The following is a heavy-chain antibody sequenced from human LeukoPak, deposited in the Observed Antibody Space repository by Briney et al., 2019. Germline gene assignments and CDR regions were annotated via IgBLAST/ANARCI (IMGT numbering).Heavy chain of an antibody. CDR3: ASAISRRAFDI. D-gene: IGHD3-3*01. Sequence: GGSLRLSCAASGFTFSDHYMDWVRQAPGKGLEWVGLTRNKANSYTTEYAASVKGRFTISRDDSKNSLYLQMNSLKTEDTAVYYCASAISRRAFDIWGQGTMVTVSS. V-gene: IGHV3-72*01. J-gene: IGHJ3*02. CDR2: TRNKANSYTT. CDR1: GFTFSDHY.